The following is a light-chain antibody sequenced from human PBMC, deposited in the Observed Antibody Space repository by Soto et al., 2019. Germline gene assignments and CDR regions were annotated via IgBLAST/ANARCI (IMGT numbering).Light chain of an antibody. Sequence: QSALTQPASVSGSPGQSIAISCTGTSGDVGGYNYVSWYQHHPGKAPKLMIYEVTNRPSGVSDRFSGSKSDSTASLTISGLQAEDEADYYCYSFTSSSTWVFGGGTKLTVL. CDR2: EVT. J-gene: IGLJ3*02. V-gene: IGLV2-14*01. CDR3: YSFTSSSTWV. CDR1: SGDVGGYNY.